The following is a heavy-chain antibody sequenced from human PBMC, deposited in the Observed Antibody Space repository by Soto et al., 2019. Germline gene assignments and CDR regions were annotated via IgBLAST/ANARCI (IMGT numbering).Heavy chain of an antibody. J-gene: IGHJ3*02. CDR1: GFTFSLYA. CDR3: AKKEGNGLRYAFDI. D-gene: IGHD4-17*01. V-gene: IGHV3-23*01. CDR2: ISATGGST. Sequence: HPGGSLRLSCAASGFTFSLYAMSWVRQAPGKGLAWVSTISATGGSTYYADSVKGRFTVSRDNSKNTLYLQMNSLRAEDTAIYYCAKKEGNGLRYAFDIWGQGTMVTVSS.